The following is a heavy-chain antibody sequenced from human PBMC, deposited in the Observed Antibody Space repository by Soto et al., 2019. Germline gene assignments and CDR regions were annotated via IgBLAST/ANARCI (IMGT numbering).Heavy chain of an antibody. CDR2: ISAYNGNT. CDR1: GYTFTSYG. Sequence: ASVKVSCKASGYTFTSYGISWVRQAPGQGLEWMGWISAYNGNTNYAQKLQGRVTMITDTSTSTAYMELRSLRSDDTAVFYCARDSPRDIVVVVAASDAFDIWGQGTMVTVSS. V-gene: IGHV1-18*01. J-gene: IGHJ3*02. D-gene: IGHD2-15*01. CDR3: ARDSPRDIVVVVAASDAFDI.